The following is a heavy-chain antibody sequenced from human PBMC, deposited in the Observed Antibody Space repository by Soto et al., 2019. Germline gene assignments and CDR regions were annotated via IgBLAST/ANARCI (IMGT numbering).Heavy chain of an antibody. D-gene: IGHD3-16*01. CDR2: ISGSGGST. Sequence: GGSLRLSCAASGFTFSSYAMSWVRQAPGKGLEWGSAISGSGGSTYYADSVKGRFTIARDNSKNTLYLQMNSLRAEDAAVYYCAKDHGVGVPPNVIIDYWGQGTLVTVSS. CDR1: GFTFSSYA. V-gene: IGHV3-23*01. J-gene: IGHJ4*02. CDR3: AKDHGVGVPPNVIIDY.